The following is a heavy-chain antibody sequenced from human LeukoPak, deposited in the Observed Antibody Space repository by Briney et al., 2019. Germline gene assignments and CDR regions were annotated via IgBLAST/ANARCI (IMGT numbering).Heavy chain of an antibody. CDR3: ARVHYYGSGSKLGWFDP. Sequence: SETLSLTCTVSGGSISSSSYYWGWIRQPPGTGLEWIGSIYHSGSTYYNPSLKSRVTISVDTSKNQFSLKLSSVTAADTAVYYCARVHYYGSGSKLGWFDPWGQGTLVTVSS. CDR2: IYHSGST. V-gene: IGHV4-39*07. D-gene: IGHD3-10*01. CDR1: GGSISSSSYY. J-gene: IGHJ5*02.